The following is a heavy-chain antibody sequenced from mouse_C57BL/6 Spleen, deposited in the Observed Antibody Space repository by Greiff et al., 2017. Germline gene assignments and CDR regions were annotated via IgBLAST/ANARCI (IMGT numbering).Heavy chain of an antibody. J-gene: IGHJ3*01. CDR3: AREDWDETFAY. V-gene: IGHV5-17*01. CDR1: GFTFSDYG. CDR2: ISSGSSTI. D-gene: IGHD4-1*01. Sequence: EVKLMESGGGLVKPGGSLKLSCAASGFTFSDYGMHWVRQAPEKGLEWVAYISSGSSTIYYADTVKGRFTISRDNAKNTLFLQMTSLRSEDTAMYYCAREDWDETFAYWGQGTLVTVSA.